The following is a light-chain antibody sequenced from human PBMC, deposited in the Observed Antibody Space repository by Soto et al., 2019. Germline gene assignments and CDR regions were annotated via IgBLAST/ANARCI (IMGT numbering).Light chain of an antibody. J-gene: IGLJ3*02. V-gene: IGLV2-14*01. Sequence: QSVLTQPASVSGSPGQSITISCTGISSVVGTYNYVSWYQQHPGKAPKLMIYEVSNRPSGVSNRFSGSKSGNTASLTISGLQAEDEADYYCSSYTSSSSTWVFGGGTKLTVL. CDR3: SSYTSSSSTWV. CDR1: SSVVGTYNY. CDR2: EVS.